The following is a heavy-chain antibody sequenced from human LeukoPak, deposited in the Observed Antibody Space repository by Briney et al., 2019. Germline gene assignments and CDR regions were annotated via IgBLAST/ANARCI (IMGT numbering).Heavy chain of an antibody. V-gene: IGHV4-39*07. CDR2: IYYSGST. D-gene: IGHD3-16*01. J-gene: IGHJ4*02. Sequence: PSETLSLTCTVSGGSISSSSYYWGWIRQPPGKGLEWIGSIYYSGSTYYNPSLKSRVTISVDTSKNQFSLKLSSVTAADTAVYYCARGAFGVLGSVYDYWGQGTLVTVSS. CDR1: GGSISSSSYY. CDR3: ARGAFGVLGSVYDY.